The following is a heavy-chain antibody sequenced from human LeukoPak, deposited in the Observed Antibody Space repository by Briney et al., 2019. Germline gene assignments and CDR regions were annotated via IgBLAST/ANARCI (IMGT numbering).Heavy chain of an antibody. CDR3: VRATPYDFWSGYYKGDLFDY. V-gene: IGHV1-8*01. CDR1: GYTFTSYD. D-gene: IGHD3-3*01. CDR2: MNPNSGNT. Sequence: GASVKVFCKASGYTFTSYDIKWVRQATGQGLEWMGWMNPNSGNTGYAQKFQGRVTMTRNTSISTAYMELSSLRSEDTAVYYCVRATPYDFWSGYYKGDLFDYWGQGTLVTVSS. J-gene: IGHJ4*02.